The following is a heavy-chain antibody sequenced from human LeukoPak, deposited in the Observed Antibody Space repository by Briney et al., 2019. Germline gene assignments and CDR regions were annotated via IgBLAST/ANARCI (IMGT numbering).Heavy chain of an antibody. CDR1: GFTFSSYW. Sequence: GGSLRLSCAASGFTFSSYWMSWVRQAPGKGLEWVANIKQDGSEKYYVDSVKGRFTIFRDNAKNSLYLQMNSLRAEDTAVYYCARGARGSYYTLIDYWGQGTLVTVSS. D-gene: IGHD3-10*01. CDR2: IKQDGSEK. V-gene: IGHV3-7*01. CDR3: ARGARGSYYTLIDY. J-gene: IGHJ4*02.